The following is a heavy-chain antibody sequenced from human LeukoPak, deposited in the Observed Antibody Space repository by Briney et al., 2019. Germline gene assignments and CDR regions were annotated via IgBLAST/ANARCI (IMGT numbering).Heavy chain of an antibody. Sequence: PGGSLRLSCAASGFTFSSYSMNWVRQAPGKGLEWVGRIKSKTDGGTTDYAAPVRGRFTISRDDSKNTLYLQMNSLKTEDTAVYYCTTGDIVVVPAAIRTYFDYWGQGTLVTVSS. J-gene: IGHJ4*02. CDR1: GFTFSSYS. V-gene: IGHV3-15*01. CDR2: IKSKTDGGTT. D-gene: IGHD2-2*02. CDR3: TTGDIVVVPAAIRTYFDY.